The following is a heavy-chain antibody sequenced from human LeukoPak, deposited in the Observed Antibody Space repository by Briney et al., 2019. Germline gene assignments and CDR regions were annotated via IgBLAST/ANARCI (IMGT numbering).Heavy chain of an antibody. V-gene: IGHV1-18*01. CDR1: GYTFKNYG. J-gene: IGHJ3*02. CDR3: ARLSLSGFWSTLNAFDI. D-gene: IGHD5-12*01. Sequence: ASVKVSCKASGYTFKNYGISWVRQAPGQGLEWMAWISADDGNTNYAQKLQGRVSMSTDTSTNTAYVEVRSLRSDDTALYYCARLSLSGFWSTLNAFDIWGQGTMVTVSP. CDR2: ISADDGNT.